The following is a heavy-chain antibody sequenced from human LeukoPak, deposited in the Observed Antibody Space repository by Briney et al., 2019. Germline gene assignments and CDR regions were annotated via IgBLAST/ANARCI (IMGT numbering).Heavy chain of an antibody. V-gene: IGHV3-7*01. J-gene: IGHJ4*02. D-gene: IGHD6-19*01. CDR1: GFTFSSYW. CDR3: ARDHVAVAGNLDY. CDR2: INQAGSEK. Sequence: PGGSLRLSCAASGFTFSSYWMSWVRQAPGKGLEWVANINQAGSEKYYVDSVKGRFTISRDNAKSSLYLQMNSLRAEDRAVYYCARDHVAVAGNLDYWGQGPLVTVYS.